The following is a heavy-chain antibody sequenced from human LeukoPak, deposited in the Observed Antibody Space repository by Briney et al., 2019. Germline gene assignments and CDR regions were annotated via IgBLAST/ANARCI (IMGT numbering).Heavy chain of an antibody. Sequence: PSETLSLTCAVYGGSFSGYYWSWIRQPPGKGLEWIGEINHSGSTNYNPSLKSRVTISVDTSKNQLSLKLSSVTAADTAVYYCARREYQLLNYYYYGMDVWGQGTTVTVSS. CDR2: INHSGST. CDR3: ARREYQLLNYYYYGMDV. V-gene: IGHV4-34*01. CDR1: GGSFSGYY. D-gene: IGHD2-2*01. J-gene: IGHJ6*02.